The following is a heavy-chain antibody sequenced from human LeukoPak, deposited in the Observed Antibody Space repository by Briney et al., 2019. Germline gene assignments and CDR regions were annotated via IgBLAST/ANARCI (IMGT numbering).Heavy chain of an antibody. CDR1: GGTFSSYA. J-gene: IGHJ3*02. V-gene: IGHV1-69*06. CDR3: ARAACSGGSCYFPDAFDI. Sequence: SVKVSCKASGGTFSSYAISWVRQAPGQGLEWMGGIIPIFGTANYAQKFQGRVTITADKSTSTAYMELSSLRSEDTAVYYCARAACSGGSCYFPDAFDIWGQGTMVTVSS. CDR2: IIPIFGTA. D-gene: IGHD2-15*01.